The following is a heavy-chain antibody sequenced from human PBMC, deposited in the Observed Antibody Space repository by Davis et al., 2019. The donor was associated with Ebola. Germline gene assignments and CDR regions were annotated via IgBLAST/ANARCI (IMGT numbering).Heavy chain of an antibody. D-gene: IGHD3-16*01. Sequence: ASVKVSCKASGGTFSSYAISWVRQAPGQGLEWMGGINAGNGNTKYSQKFQGRVTITRDTSASTAYMELSSLRSEDTAVYYCARDFGDFGMDVWGQGTLVTVSS. CDR3: ARDFGDFGMDV. CDR1: GGTFSSYA. CDR2: INAGNGNT. J-gene: IGHJ6*02. V-gene: IGHV1-3*01.